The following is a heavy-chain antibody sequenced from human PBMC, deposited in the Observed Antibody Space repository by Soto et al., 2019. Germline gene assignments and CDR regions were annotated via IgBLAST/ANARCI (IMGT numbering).Heavy chain of an antibody. CDR3: ARANYRMSPRLFQH. V-gene: IGHV3-30-3*01. D-gene: IGHD3-16*02. J-gene: IGHJ1*01. CDR1: GFIFSDYA. CDR2: ISPAGTNQ. Sequence: PGGSLRLSCVASGFIFSDYAMHWALQAPGKGLEWVALISPAGTNQYYADSAKGRFTISRDNSKNTLYLQMNSLRPEDTGLYYCARANYRMSPRLFQHWGHGTLVTVSS.